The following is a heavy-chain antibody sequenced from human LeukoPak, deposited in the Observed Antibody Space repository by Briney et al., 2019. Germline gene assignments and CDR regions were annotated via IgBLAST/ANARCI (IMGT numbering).Heavy chain of an antibody. Sequence: GASVKVSCKASGYTFTTYYMHWVRQAPGQGLEWMGIINPSGGSTSYAQKFQGRVTMTRDTSTSTVYMELSSLRSEDTAVNYCARDGTRGAELNAFDIWGQGTMVTVSS. CDR1: GYTFTTYY. CDR3: ARDGTRGAELNAFDI. V-gene: IGHV1-46*01. D-gene: IGHD1-7*01. J-gene: IGHJ3*02. CDR2: INPSGGST.